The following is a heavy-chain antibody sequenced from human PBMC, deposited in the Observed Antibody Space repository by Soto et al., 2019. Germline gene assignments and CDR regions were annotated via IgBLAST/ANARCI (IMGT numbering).Heavy chain of an antibody. J-gene: IGHJ4*02. CDR1: GGSFRGYY. CDR3: ARSGDTSGSDYVEY. D-gene: IGHD3-22*01. CDR2: INHSGST. Sequence: QVQLQQWGAGLLKPSETLSLTCAVYGGSFRGYYWTWIRQPPGKGLEWIGNINHSGSTRYNPSLKSRVTISLDTSKNQFSLRLSPMTAADTAVYYCARSGDTSGSDYVEYWGQGTLVTVSS. V-gene: IGHV4-34*01.